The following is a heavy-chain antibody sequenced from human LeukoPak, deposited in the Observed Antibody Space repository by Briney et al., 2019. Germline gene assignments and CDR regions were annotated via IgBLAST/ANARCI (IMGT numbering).Heavy chain of an antibody. V-gene: IGHV3-23*01. CDR1: GFTFSSYA. J-gene: IGHJ4*02. CDR2: ISGSGGST. Sequence: GGSLRLSCAASGFTFSSYAMSWVRQAPGKGLEWVSAISGSGGSTYYADFVKGRFTISRDNSKNTLYLQMNSLRAEDTAVYYCAKDLDQDSGYYYPDFDYWGQGTLVTVSS. CDR3: AKDLDQDSGYYYPDFDY. D-gene: IGHD3-22*01.